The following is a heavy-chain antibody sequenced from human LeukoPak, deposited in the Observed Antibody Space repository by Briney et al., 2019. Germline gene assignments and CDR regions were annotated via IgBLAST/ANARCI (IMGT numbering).Heavy chain of an antibody. CDR2: ISSSSSTI. CDR3: AKDQWWEIPDAFDI. D-gene: IGHD1-26*01. J-gene: IGHJ3*02. V-gene: IGHV3-48*01. Sequence: GGSLRLSCAASGFTFSSYSMNWVRQAPGKGLEWVSYISSSSSTIYYADSVKGRFTISRDNSKNTLYLQMNSLRAEDTAVYYCAKDQWWEIPDAFDIWGQGTMVTVSS. CDR1: GFTFSSYS.